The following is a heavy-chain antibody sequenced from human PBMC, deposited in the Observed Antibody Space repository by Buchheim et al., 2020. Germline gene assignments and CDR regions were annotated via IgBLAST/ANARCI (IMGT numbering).Heavy chain of an antibody. CDR2: ISYDGADE. V-gene: IGHV3-30*18. CDR3: AKDRYSRSALFNMDV. CDR1: GFNFGGYG. D-gene: IGHD6-6*01. J-gene: IGHJ6*04. Sequence: VELVESGGGVVQPGRSLRLSCVASGFNFGGYGIHWVRQTPGKGLEWVAVISYDGADEYYVDSVKGRLTISRDKSKRTVYLQMNSLRPEDTAVYYCAKDRYSRSALFNMDVWGKGT.